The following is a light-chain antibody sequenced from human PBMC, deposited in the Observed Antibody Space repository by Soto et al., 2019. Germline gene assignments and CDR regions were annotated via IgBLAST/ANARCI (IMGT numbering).Light chain of an antibody. J-gene: IGKJ2*01. CDR3: QQSHSAEYS. CDR1: QSISAY. Sequence: THLTKPPSSLSASVGDRVTITCRASQSISAYLNWYRQKPGQAPELLIYATSKLHSGVPSRFSGSGSVTEFTLTINSLQPEDLATYYCQQSHSAEYSFGQGTRLEIK. V-gene: IGKV1-39*01. CDR2: ATS.